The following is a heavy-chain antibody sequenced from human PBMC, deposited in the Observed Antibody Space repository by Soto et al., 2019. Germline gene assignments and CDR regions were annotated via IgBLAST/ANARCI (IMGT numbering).Heavy chain of an antibody. CDR2: IRSKANSYAT. CDR1: GFTFSGAA. Sequence: PGGSLRLSCAASGFTFSGAAMHWVRQASGKGLEWVGRIRSKANSYATAYAAPVNGRFTISRDDSKNTAYLQMNSLKTEDTAVYYCTRHSWELDGTGAFDIWGLGTMVTVSS. CDR3: TRHSWELDGTGAFDI. J-gene: IGHJ3*02. D-gene: IGHD1-26*01. V-gene: IGHV3-73*01.